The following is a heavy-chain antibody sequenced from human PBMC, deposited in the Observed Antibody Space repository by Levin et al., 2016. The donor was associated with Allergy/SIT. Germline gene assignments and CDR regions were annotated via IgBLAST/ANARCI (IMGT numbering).Heavy chain of an antibody. CDR2: IIPIFGTA. Sequence: SVKVSCKASGGTFSSYAISWVRQAPGQGLEWMGGIIPIFGTANYAQKFQGRVTITADESTSTAYMELSSLRSEDTAVYYCASGLYSNYGYYYYYGMDVWGQGTTVTVSS. CDR1: GGTFSSYA. D-gene: IGHD4-11*01. J-gene: IGHJ6*02. V-gene: IGHV1-69*13. CDR3: ASGLYSNYGYYYYYGMDV.